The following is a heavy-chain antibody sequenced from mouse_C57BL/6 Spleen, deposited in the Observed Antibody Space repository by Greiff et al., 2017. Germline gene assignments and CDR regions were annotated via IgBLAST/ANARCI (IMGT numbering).Heavy chain of an antibody. Sequence: QVQLQQSGAELVRPGASVTLSCKASGYTFADYEMHWVKQTPVHGLEWIGAIDPETGGTAYNQKFKGKATLTADKSSSTAYMELRSLTSEDSAVYYCTPYDYDEDFDVWGTGTTVTVSS. D-gene: IGHD2-4*01. CDR1: GYTFADYE. CDR3: TPYDYDEDFDV. CDR2: IDPETGGT. J-gene: IGHJ1*03. V-gene: IGHV1-15*01.